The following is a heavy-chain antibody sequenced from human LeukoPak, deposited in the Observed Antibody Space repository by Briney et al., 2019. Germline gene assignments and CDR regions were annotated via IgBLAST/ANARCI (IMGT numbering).Heavy chain of an antibody. J-gene: IGHJ4*02. D-gene: IGHD5-18*01. CDR3: ARRDRGNSYGRSLYFDY. CDR2: INHSGST. V-gene: IGHV4-34*01. Sequence: PSETLSLTCAVYGGSFSGYYWSWIRQPPGKGLEWIGEINHSGSTNYNPSLKSRVTISVDTSKNQFSLKLSSVTAADTPVYYCARRDRGNSYGRSLYFDYWGQGTLVTVST. CDR1: GGSFSGYY.